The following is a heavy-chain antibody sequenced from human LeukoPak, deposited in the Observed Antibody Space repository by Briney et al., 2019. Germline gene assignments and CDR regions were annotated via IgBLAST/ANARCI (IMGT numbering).Heavy chain of an antibody. Sequence: PSETLSLTCTVSGGSISSSSYYWGWIRQPPGKGLEWFGSIYYSGSTYYNPSLKSRVTISVDTSKNQFSLKLSSVTAADTAVYYCARDGPITMVRGVISPWGQGTLVTVSS. CDR1: GGSISSSSYY. D-gene: IGHD3-10*01. CDR2: IYYSGST. CDR3: ARDGPITMVRGVISP. J-gene: IGHJ5*02. V-gene: IGHV4-39*02.